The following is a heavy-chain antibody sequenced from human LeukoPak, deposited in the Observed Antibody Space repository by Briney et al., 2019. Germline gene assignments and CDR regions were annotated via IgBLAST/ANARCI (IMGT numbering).Heavy chain of an antibody. CDR3: VPEEKYSSGWYYFDY. CDR1: GFTFSSYW. V-gene: IGHV3-74*01. Sequence: GGSLRLSCAASGFTFSSYWMHWVRQAPGKGLVWVSRINSDGSNTNYADSVKGRFTISRDNAKNTLYLQMNSLRADDTAVYYCVPEEKYSSGWYYFDYWGQGTPVTVSS. J-gene: IGHJ4*02. CDR2: INSDGSNT. D-gene: IGHD6-19*01.